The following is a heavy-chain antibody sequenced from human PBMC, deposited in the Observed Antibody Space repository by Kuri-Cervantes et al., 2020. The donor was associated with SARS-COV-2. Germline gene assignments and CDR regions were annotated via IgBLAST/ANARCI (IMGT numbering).Heavy chain of an antibody. CDR1: GYTFTGYY. V-gene: IGHV1-2*02. Sequence: ASVKVSCKASGYTFTGYYMHWVRQAPGQGLEWMGWINPNSSGTNYAQKFQGRVTMTRDTSISTAYMELSRLTSDDTAVYYCASARSLNWGSFDYWGQGTLVTVSS. J-gene: IGHJ4*02. CDR3: ASARSLNWGSFDY. D-gene: IGHD7-27*01. CDR2: INPNSSGT.